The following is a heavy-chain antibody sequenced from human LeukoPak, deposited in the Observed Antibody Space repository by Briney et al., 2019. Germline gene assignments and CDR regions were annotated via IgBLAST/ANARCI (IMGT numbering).Heavy chain of an antibody. CDR1: GFTFSSYA. CDR2: ISYDGSNK. CDR3: AIPVKYDFWSPGYFQH. Sequence: GRSLRLSCAASGFTFSSYAMHWVRQAPGKGLEWVAVISYDGSNKYYADSVKGRFTISRDNSKNTLYLQMNSLRAEDTAVYYCAIPVKYDFWSPGYFQHWGQGTLVTVSS. D-gene: IGHD3-3*01. V-gene: IGHV3-30-3*01. J-gene: IGHJ1*01.